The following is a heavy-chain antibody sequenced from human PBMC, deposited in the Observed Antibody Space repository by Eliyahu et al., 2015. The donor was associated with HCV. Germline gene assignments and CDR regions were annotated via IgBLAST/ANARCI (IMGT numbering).Heavy chain of an antibody. CDR2: IKSKTDGGTT. J-gene: IGHJ6*03. Sequence: EVQLVESGGGLVKPGGSLXLSCAASGFTFXXAWMSWVRQAPGKGPEWIGRIKSKTDGGTTDYAAPVKGRFTISRDDSKSMLYLQMNSLKTEDTAVYYCTTGAPGGFDYYLDVWGQGTTVTVSS. CDR1: GFTFXXAW. V-gene: IGHV3-15*01. CDR3: TTGAPGGFDYYLDV. D-gene: IGHD3-10*01.